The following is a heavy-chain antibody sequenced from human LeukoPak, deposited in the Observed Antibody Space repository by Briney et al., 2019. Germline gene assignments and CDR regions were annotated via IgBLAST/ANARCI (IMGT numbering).Heavy chain of an antibody. CDR2: IYPGDSNT. CDR3: ARGDSSSWSRSDAFDI. D-gene: IGHD6-13*01. J-gene: IGHJ3*02. Sequence: GASLLSSTKGSGYSFTSYWICWVRQMPRKGLEWMGIIYPGDSNTSTNPSFQLHGTVSAEKSITAAYPQWSSLKASDTAIYYCARGDSSSWSRSDAFDIWGEGT. V-gene: IGHV5-51*03. CDR1: GYSFTSYW.